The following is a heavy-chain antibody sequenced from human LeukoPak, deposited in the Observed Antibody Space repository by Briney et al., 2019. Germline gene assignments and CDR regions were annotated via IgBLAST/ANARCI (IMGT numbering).Heavy chain of an antibody. CDR3: ARDPVAARYCSGGSCYPGVY. Sequence: ASVKVSAKASGYTFTSYGISWVRQAPGQGLEWMGWISAYNGNTNNAQKLQGRVTMTTDTSTSTAYMELRSLRSDDTAMYYCARDPVAARYCSGGSCYPGVYWGQGTLVTVSS. V-gene: IGHV1-18*01. CDR1: GYTFTSYG. J-gene: IGHJ4*02. D-gene: IGHD2-15*01. CDR2: ISAYNGNT.